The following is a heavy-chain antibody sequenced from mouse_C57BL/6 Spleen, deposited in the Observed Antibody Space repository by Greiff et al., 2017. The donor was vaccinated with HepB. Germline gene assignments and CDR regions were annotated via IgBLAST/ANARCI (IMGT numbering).Heavy chain of an antibody. D-gene: IGHD1-1*01. Sequence: VQLQQPGAELVMPGASVKLSCKASGYTFTSYWMHWVKQRPGQGLEWIGEIDPSDSYTNYNQKFKGKSTLTVDKSSSTAYMQLSSLTSEDSAVYYCASRHYYGSSSPFDYWGQGTTLTVSS. J-gene: IGHJ2*01. CDR1: GYTFTSYW. CDR2: IDPSDSYT. V-gene: IGHV1-69*01. CDR3: ASRHYYGSSSPFDY.